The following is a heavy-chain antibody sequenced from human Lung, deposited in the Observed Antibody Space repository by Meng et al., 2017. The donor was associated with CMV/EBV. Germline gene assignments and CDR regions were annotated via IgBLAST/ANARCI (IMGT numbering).Heavy chain of an antibody. V-gene: IGHV4-30-4*08. Sequence: QVQWTESGPGLVKPSQTLSLTCTVSGGPISSCDYYWSWIRQPPGKGLEWIGYIYYSGSTYYNPSLKSRVTISVDTSKNQFSLKLSSVTAADTAVYYCARALDTAMVTFDYWGQGTLVTVSS. CDR1: GGPISSCDYY. D-gene: IGHD5-18*01. CDR3: ARALDTAMVTFDY. J-gene: IGHJ4*02. CDR2: IYYSGST.